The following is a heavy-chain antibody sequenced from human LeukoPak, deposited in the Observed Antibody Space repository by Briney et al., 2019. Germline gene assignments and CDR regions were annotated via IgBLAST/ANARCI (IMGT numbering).Heavy chain of an antibody. D-gene: IGHD6-13*01. J-gene: IGHJ4*02. CDR2: INPTGGST. Sequence: GGSLRLSCAASGFTFSSYAMSWVRQAPGKGLGWVSAINPTGGSTYYADSVKGRFTISRDNSKNTLYLQMNSLRAEDTAVYFCASAGSHSYFDSWGPGTLVTISS. CDR1: GFTFSSYA. V-gene: IGHV3-23*01. CDR3: ASAGSHSYFDS.